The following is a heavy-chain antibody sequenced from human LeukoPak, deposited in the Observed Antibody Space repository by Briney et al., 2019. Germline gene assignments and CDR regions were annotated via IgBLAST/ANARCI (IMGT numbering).Heavy chain of an antibody. CDR1: GGTFGSYA. CDR3: ATSRPRIAAAGTLDY. Sequence: ASVKVSCKASGGTFGSYAISWVRQAPGQGLEWMGGIIPVFGTENYAHKFQGRVTITADECTSTAYMELSSLRSEDTAVYYCATSRPRIAAAGTLDYWGQGTLVTVSS. CDR2: IIPVFGTE. J-gene: IGHJ4*02. V-gene: IGHV1-69*13. D-gene: IGHD6-13*01.